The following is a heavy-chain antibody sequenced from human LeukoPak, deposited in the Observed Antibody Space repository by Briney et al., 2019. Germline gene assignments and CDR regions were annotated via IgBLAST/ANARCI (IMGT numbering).Heavy chain of an antibody. CDR2: ISGSGDST. CDR1: GGSISNYY. J-gene: IGHJ4*02. CDR3: AKDRLLNCRGDCYIFDY. V-gene: IGHV3-23*01. Sequence: ETLSLTCTVSGGSISNYYWSWIRQAPGKGLEWVSSISGSGDSTFYADSVKGRFSISRDNSKNTLYLQVNGLRTEDTAVYYCAKDRLLNCRGDCYIFDYWGQGTVVTVSS. D-gene: IGHD2-21*02.